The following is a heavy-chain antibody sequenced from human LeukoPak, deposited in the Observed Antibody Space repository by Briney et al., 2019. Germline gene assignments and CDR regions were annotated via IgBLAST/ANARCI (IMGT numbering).Heavy chain of an antibody. V-gene: IGHV1-24*01. J-gene: IGHJ5*02. D-gene: IGHD2-2*01. CDR2: FDPEDGET. CDR1: GYTFTSYY. CDR3: ATVVPAAIGWFDP. Sequence: ASVKVSCKASGYTFTSYYMHWVRQAPGKGLEWMGGFDPEDGETIYAQKFQGRVTMTEDTSTDTAYMELSSLRSEDTAVYYCATVVPAAIGWFDPWGQGTLVTVSS.